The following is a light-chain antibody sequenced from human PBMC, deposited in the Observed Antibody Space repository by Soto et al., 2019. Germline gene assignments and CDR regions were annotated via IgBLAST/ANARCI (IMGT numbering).Light chain of an antibody. J-gene: IGKJ3*01. CDR1: QSVSNSY. V-gene: IGKV3-20*01. Sequence: EIVLTQSPGTLSLSPGKRATLSCRASQSVSNSYLAWYQQKPGQAPRLLIYSASSRAPGIPDRFSGSGSGTDFTLSISRLEPEDFAVYYCQQYGSSVTFGPGTKVDIK. CDR3: QQYGSSVT. CDR2: SAS.